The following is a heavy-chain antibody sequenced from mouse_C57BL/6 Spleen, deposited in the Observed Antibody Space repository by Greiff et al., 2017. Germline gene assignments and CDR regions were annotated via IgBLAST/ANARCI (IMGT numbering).Heavy chain of an antibody. Sequence: EVQLQQSGPELVKPGASVKISCKASGYSFTDYNMNWVKQSNGTSLEWIGVINPNYGTTSYNQKFKGKATLTVTQSSSTAYMQRNSLTAEDAAVYYCARSCFDDYDGTGGFAYWGQGTLVTVSA. CDR3: ARSCFDDYDGTGGFAY. J-gene: IGHJ3*01. CDR2: INPNYGTT. D-gene: IGHD2-4*01. CDR1: GYSFTDYN. V-gene: IGHV1-39*01.